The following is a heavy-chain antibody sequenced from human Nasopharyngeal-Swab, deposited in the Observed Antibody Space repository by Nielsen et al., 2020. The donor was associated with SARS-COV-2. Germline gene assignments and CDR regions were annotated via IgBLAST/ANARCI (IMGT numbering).Heavy chain of an antibody. D-gene: IGHD3-10*01. J-gene: IGHJ5*02. CDR2: IYHSGST. V-gene: IGHV4-38-2*02. Sequence: SETLSLTCTVSGYSISSGYYWGWIRQPPGKGLEWIGYIYHSGSTYYNPSLKSRVTISVDRSKNQFSLKLSSVTAADTAVYYCARASGSSNWFDPWGQGTLVTVSS. CDR1: GYSISSGYY. CDR3: ARASGSSNWFDP.